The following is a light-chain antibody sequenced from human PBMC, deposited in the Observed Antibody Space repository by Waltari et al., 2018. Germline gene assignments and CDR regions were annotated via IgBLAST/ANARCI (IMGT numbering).Light chain of an antibody. Sequence: EIVMTQSPATLSVSPGERVTLSCRASQSVNNKLAWYQHKPGQAPRLLIYDASTRDTGIPTSFSGSGSGTEFTITISSLQSEDFAVYYCQQYSDSPLTFGGGTKVEIK. CDR2: DAS. CDR1: QSVNNK. CDR3: QQYSDSPLT. J-gene: IGKJ4*01. V-gene: IGKV3-15*01.